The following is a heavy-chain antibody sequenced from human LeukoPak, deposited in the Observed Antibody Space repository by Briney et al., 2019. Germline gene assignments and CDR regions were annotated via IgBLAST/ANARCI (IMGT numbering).Heavy chain of an antibody. CDR2: ISSSSSYI. CDR3: ARAKEYSSSLYYFDY. D-gene: IGHD6-6*01. CDR1: GFTFSSYS. Sequence: PGGSLRLSCAASGFTFSSYSMNWDRQAPGKGLEWVSSISSSSSYIYYADSVKGRFTISRDNAKNSLYLQMNSLRAEDTAVYYCARAKEYSSSLYYFDYWGQGTLVTVSS. V-gene: IGHV3-21*01. J-gene: IGHJ4*02.